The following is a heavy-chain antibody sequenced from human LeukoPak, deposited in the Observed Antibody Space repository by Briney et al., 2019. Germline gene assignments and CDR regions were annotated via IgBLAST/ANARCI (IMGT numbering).Heavy chain of an antibody. D-gene: IGHD2-15*01. CDR2: ISTSSSYI. CDR3: ARLYCSGGSCYPPDY. CDR1: GFTFSSYS. V-gene: IGHV3-21*01. Sequence: GGSLRLSCAASGFTFSSYSMNWVRQAPGKRLEGVSSISTSSSYIYYADSVKGRFTISRDNAKNSLYLQMNSLRAEDTAVYYCARLYCSGGSCYPPDYWGQGTLVTVSS. J-gene: IGHJ4*02.